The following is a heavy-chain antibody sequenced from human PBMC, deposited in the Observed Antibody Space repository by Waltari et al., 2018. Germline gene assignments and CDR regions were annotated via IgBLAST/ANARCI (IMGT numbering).Heavy chain of an antibody. CDR3: ARGRDVYAGFDYNWFDP. J-gene: IGHJ5*02. Sequence: VQLVQSGAEVKKPGSSVKVPCRASGDPVSTFRISWVRQAPGQGLEWMGRVIPVPGIAYYAQSFQGRVTITADKSTNTAYMELSTLTSEDTALYYCARGRDVYAGFDYNWFDPWGPGTLVTVSS. V-gene: IGHV1-69*02. CDR2: VIPVPGIA. CDR1: GDPVSTFR. D-gene: IGHD5-12*01.